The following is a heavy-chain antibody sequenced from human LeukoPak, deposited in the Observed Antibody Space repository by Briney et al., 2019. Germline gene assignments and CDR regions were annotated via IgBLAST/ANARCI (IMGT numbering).Heavy chain of an antibody. V-gene: IGHV4-59*08. CDR2: ISYSGST. Sequence: PSETLSLTCTVSGGSISSYYWSWIRQPPGKGLEWIGYISYSGSTNYNPSLKSRVTISIDTSKNQFSLKLRSVTAADAAIYYCARQGYDILTGYIDAFDIWGQGTMVTVSS. CDR3: ARQGYDILTGYIDAFDI. CDR1: GGSISSYY. J-gene: IGHJ3*02. D-gene: IGHD3-9*01.